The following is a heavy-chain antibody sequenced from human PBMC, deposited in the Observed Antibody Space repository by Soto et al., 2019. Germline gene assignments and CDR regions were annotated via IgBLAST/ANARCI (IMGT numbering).Heavy chain of an antibody. CDR1: GGTFSSYA. CDR3: ARDQAAQGHGVTNDYYYYGMDV. D-gene: IGHD4-4*01. V-gene: IGHV1-69*12. J-gene: IGHJ6*02. CDR2: IIPIFGTA. Sequence: QVQLVQSGAEVKKPGSSVKVSCKASGGTFSSYAISWVRQAPGQGLEWMGGIIPIFGTANYAQKFQGRVTITADESTSTAYMELSSLRSEDTAVYYCARDQAAQGHGVTNDYYYYGMDVWGQGTTVTVSS.